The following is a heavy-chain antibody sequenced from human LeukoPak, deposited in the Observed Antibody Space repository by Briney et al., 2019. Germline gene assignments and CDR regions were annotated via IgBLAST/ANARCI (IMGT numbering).Heavy chain of an antibody. CDR3: ARGLRLPSRSTPAVPHV. CDR2: INHSGTT. CDR1: GGSFSDYY. J-gene: IGHJ6*04. D-gene: IGHD6-19*01. Sequence: SETLSLTCAVYGGSFSDYYWNWIRQSPGKGLEWIGEINHSGTTNYNPSLKSRVTISVDTSKNQFSLRLSSVTAADTAIYHCARGLRLPSRSTPAVPHVWSKGTTVTVPA. V-gene: IGHV4-34*01.